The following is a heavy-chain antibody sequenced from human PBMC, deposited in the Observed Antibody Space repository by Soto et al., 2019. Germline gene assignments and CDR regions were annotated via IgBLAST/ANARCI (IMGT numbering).Heavy chain of an antibody. D-gene: IGHD2-2*01. CDR2: INHSGST. Sequence: SETLSLTCAVYGGSFSGYYWSWIRQPPGKGLEWIGEINHSGSTNYNPSLKSRVTISVGTSKNQFSLKLSSVTAADTAVYYCARGRIVVVPAARGFYYYYGMDVWGQGTTVTVSS. CDR1: GGSFSGYY. J-gene: IGHJ6*02. V-gene: IGHV4-34*01. CDR3: ARGRIVVVPAARGFYYYYGMDV.